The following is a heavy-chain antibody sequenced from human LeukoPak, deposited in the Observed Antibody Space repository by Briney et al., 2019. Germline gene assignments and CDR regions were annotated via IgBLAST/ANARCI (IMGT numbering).Heavy chain of an antibody. J-gene: IGHJ6*02. V-gene: IGHV1-69*04. D-gene: IGHD6-19*01. CDR2: IIPIFGIA. CDR3: AREVAGTQGSYYYYYGMDV. CDR1: GGTFSSYA. Sequence: SVTVSCKASGGTFSSYAISWVRQAPGQGLEWMGRIIPIFGIANYAQKFQGRVTITADKSTSTAYMELSSLRSEDTAVYYCAREVAGTQGSYYYYYGMDVWGQGTTVTVSS.